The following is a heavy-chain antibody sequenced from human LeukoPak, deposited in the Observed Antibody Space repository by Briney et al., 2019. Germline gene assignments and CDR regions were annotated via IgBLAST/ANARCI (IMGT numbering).Heavy chain of an antibody. J-gene: IGHJ6*03. CDR3: ARAYTRGPYYYYSMDF. Sequence: WGTLTLSCAVYGVTFSSYSMSWVRQAPGKGLEWVSSISSSSSNKYYPDSVKGRFIISREYEKNSFYLQMNSLRAEDTAVYSCARAYTRGPYYYYSMDFWGKGTLVTVSS. D-gene: IGHD6-19*01. CDR1: GVTFSSYS. V-gene: IGHV3-21*01. CDR2: ISSSSSNK.